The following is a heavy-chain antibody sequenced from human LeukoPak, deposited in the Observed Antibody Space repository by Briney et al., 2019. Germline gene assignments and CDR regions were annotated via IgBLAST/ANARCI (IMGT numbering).Heavy chain of an antibody. D-gene: IGHD2-15*01. CDR2: IRYSGDVL. V-gene: IGHV3-11*04. Sequence: PGGSLRLSCTASGFTFRDYYMRWVRQAPGKGLEWVWYIRYSGDVLNYADSVRGRFTISRDNTKNSLFLHMTSLRDDDTAVYYCARSLWRVAANFFDYWGQGSLVIVSS. J-gene: IGHJ4*02. CDR1: GFTFRDYY. CDR3: ARSLWRVAANFFDY.